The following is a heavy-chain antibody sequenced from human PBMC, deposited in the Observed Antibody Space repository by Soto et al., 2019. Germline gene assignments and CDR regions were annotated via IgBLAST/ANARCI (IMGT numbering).Heavy chain of an antibody. D-gene: IGHD3-10*01. V-gene: IGHV4-30-2*01. CDR1: CGSISSGGYS. J-gene: IGHJ4*02. Sequence: PSETLPVTCAVSCGSISSGGYSWSWIRQPPGKGLEWIGYIYHSGSTYYNPSLKSRVSISVDRSKNQFSLKLSSVTAADTALYYCAREYYYGSGTDFWGQGTLVTVSS. CDR2: IYHSGST. CDR3: AREYYYGSGTDF.